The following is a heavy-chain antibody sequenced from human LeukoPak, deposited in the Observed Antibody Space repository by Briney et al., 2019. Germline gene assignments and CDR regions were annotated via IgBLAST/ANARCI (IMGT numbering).Heavy chain of an antibody. CDR2: INPDTGGT. Sequence: ASMEVSCKASGIPFISDYMHWVRQAPGQGPEWMGWINPDTGGTNYAQKFQGRVTMTRDKSIGSAFMELFDLRSDDTAIYYCTRVLPVDVWGQGTMIIVST. CDR3: TRVLPVDV. V-gene: IGHV1-2*02. J-gene: IGHJ3*01. CDR1: GIPFISDY.